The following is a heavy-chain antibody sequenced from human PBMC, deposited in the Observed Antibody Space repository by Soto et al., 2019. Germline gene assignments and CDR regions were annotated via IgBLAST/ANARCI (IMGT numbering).Heavy chain of an antibody. Sequence: QVQLVQSGAEVKKPGSSVKVSCKASGGTFSSYTISWVRQAPGQGLEWMGRIIPILGIANYAQKFQGRVMITEDKSTSTAYMELSSLRSEDTAVYYCARDSGCSGGSCYSLFQHWGQGTLVTVSS. V-gene: IGHV1-69*08. CDR2: IIPILGIA. CDR1: GGTFSSYT. D-gene: IGHD2-15*01. CDR3: ARDSGCSGGSCYSLFQH. J-gene: IGHJ1*01.